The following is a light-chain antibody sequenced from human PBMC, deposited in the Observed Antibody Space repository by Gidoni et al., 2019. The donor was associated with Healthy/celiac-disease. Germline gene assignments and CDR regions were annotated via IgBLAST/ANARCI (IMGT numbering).Light chain of an antibody. CDR2: GAS. CDR1: QRVSSRY. V-gene: IGKV3-20*01. CDR3: QQWT. J-gene: IGKJ1*01. Sequence: IVLTQSPGTLSLSPGERATLSCRASQRVSSRYLAWYQQNPGQAPSLISYGASNRATGIPDRFSGSGSGTDFTLTISRLEPEDFAVYYCQQWTFGQGTKVEIK.